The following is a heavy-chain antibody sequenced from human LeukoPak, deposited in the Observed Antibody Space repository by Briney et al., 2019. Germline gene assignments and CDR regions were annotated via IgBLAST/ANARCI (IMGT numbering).Heavy chain of an antibody. J-gene: IGHJ4*02. D-gene: IGHD3-22*01. CDR2: IKSKTDGGTT. V-gene: IGHV3-15*01. CDR1: GFTFSNAW. CDR3: TTPYYYNSSGYDYLDC. Sequence: GGSLRLSCAASGFTFSNAWMSWVRQAPGKGLEWVGRIKSKTDGGTTDYAAPVKGRFTISRDDSKNTLDLQMNSLKAEDTAVYYCTTPYYYNSSGYDYLDCWGEGTMVTVCS.